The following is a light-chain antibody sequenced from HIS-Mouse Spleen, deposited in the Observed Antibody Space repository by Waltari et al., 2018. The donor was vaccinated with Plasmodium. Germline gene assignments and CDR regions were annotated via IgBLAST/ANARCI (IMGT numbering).Light chain of an antibody. J-gene: IGLJ2*01. CDR3: QAWDSSTAWV. Sequence: SYELTQPPSVSVSPGQTASITCPGDKLGDKYACWYQQKPGQSPVLVIYQDSKRPSGSPQRFSGSNSVNTATLTIRWTQAMDEADDYCQAWDSSTAWVFGGGTKLTVL. V-gene: IGLV3-1*01. CDR1: KLGDKY. CDR2: QDS.